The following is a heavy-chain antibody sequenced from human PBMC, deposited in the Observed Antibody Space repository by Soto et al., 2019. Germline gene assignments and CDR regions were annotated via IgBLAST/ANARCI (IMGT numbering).Heavy chain of an antibody. Sequence: SETLSLTCTVSGGSISTGGYYWSWIRQYPGKGLEWLGYIDGSGYTFYNPSLQSRLTLSMDTSKNQFSLKLSSATAADTAVYFCARKQAGFFYGIDYWGQGTLVPSPQ. J-gene: IGHJ4*02. CDR2: IDGSGYT. CDR3: ARKQAGFFYGIDY. CDR1: GGSISTGGYY. V-gene: IGHV4-31*03. D-gene: IGHD3-3*01.